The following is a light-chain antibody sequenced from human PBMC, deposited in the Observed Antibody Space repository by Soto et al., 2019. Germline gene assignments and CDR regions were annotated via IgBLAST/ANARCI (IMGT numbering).Light chain of an antibody. V-gene: IGKV3-20*01. J-gene: IGKJ4*01. CDR3: QQYGSSRFT. CDR2: GAS. CDR1: QSVSSNY. Sequence: EIVLTQSPGTLSLSPGERATLSCRASQSVSSNYLAWHQQKPGQAPRLLIYGASSRATGIPDRFSGSGSGTDFTLTISRLEPEDFAVYYCQQYGSSRFTFGGGTKVEIK.